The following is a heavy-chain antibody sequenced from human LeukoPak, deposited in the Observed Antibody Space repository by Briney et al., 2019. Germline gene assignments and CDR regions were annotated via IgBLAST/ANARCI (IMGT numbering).Heavy chain of an antibody. D-gene: IGHD2-2*01. Sequence: PGGSLRLSCAASGFTFSRYAMNWVRQAPEKGLEWVSYISTGGDNTFYADSLKGRFTVSRDNAKNSLFLQMDSLRAEDTAVYYCARSFCTSVSCSKGRYYYVMDVWGQGTTVTVSS. J-gene: IGHJ6*02. V-gene: IGHV3-21*01. CDR1: GFTFSRYA. CDR2: ISTGGDNT. CDR3: ARSFCTSVSCSKGRYYYVMDV.